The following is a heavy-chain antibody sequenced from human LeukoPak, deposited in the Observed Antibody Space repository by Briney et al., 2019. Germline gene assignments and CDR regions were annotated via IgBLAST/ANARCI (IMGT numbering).Heavy chain of an antibody. Sequence: GESLRLSCAASGFTFDDYAMHWVRQAPGKGLEWVSLISGDGGSTYYADSVKGRFTISRDNSKNSLYLQMNSLRTEDTALYYCAKVQLGYCSGGSCYPGYYFDYWGQGTLVTVSS. CDR3: AKVQLGYCSGGSCYPGYYFDY. V-gene: IGHV3-43*02. D-gene: IGHD2-15*01. CDR1: GFTFDDYA. CDR2: ISGDGGST. J-gene: IGHJ4*02.